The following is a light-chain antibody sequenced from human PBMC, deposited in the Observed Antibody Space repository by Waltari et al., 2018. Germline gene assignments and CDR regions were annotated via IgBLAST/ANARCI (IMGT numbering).Light chain of an antibody. CDR2: DAS. CDR3: QQYDKWPLT. Sequence: SASASQSISIYLAWYQQTPGQAPRLLIHDASTRATSIPDRFGVSGSGTEFTFTISSLQSEDFAVYYCQQYDKWPLTFCGGTEVEIK. J-gene: IGKJ4*01. CDR1: QSISIY. V-gene: IGKV3-15*01.